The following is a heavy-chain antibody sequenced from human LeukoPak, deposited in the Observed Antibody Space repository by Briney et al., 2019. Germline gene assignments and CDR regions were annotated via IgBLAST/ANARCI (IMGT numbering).Heavy chain of an antibody. J-gene: IGHJ4*02. Sequence: PSQTLSLTCTVSGGSISSGGYYWSWIRQHPGKGLEWIGYIYYSGSTYYNPSLKSRVTISVDTSKNQFSLKLSSVTAADTALYYCARHGDSGSSLFDYWSQGTLVTVST. V-gene: IGHV4-31*03. CDR3: ARHGDSGSSLFDY. D-gene: IGHD1-26*01. CDR1: GGSISSGGYY. CDR2: IYYSGST.